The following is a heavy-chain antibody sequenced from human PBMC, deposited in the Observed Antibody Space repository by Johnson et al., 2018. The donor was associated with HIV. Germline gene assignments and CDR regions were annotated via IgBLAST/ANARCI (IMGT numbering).Heavy chain of an antibody. CDR2: LRISSSTI. CDR1: GFTFDDYG. CDR3: AREENWNYDPDAFDI. J-gene: IGHJ3*02. V-gene: IGHV3-48*01. D-gene: IGHD1-7*01. Sequence: VLLVESGGGVVRPGGSLRLSCAASGFTFDDYGMSWVRQAPGKGPEWISYLRISSSTIYYADSVKGQFTISRDNSKNTLYLQMNSLRAEDTAVYYCAREENWNYDPDAFDIWGQGTMVTVSS.